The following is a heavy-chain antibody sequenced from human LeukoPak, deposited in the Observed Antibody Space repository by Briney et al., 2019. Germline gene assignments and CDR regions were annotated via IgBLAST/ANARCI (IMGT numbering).Heavy chain of an antibody. CDR2: ISGRSDSI. Sequence: GGSLRLSCAASGFTFSSYAMSWVRQAPGKGLERVSGISGRSDSIYYADSVEGRFTISRDYSKSTVDLQMNSLRAEDTAVYYCARENLGGSNYDFWSGGFDYWGQGTLVTVSS. CDR3: ARENLGGSNYDFWSGGFDY. J-gene: IGHJ4*02. V-gene: IGHV3-23*01. CDR1: GFTFSSYA. D-gene: IGHD3-3*01.